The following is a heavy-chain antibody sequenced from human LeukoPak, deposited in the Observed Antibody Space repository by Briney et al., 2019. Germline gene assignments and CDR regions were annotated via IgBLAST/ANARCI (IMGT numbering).Heavy chain of an antibody. CDR3: ARVPPHYYDSSGYGGYYYYGMDV. Sequence: GGSLRLSCAASGFTFSSYSMNWVRQAPGKGLEWVSSISSSSSNKYYADSVKGRFTISRDNAKNSLYLQMNSLRAEDTAVYYCARVPPHYYDSSGYGGYYYYGMDVWGQGTTVTVSS. J-gene: IGHJ6*02. CDR2: ISSSSSNK. V-gene: IGHV3-21*01. CDR1: GFTFSSYS. D-gene: IGHD3-22*01.